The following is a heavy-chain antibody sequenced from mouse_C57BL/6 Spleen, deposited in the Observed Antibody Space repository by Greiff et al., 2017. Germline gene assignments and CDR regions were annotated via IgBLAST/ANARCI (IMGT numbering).Heavy chain of an antibody. Sequence: VMLVESGAELARPGASVKLSCKASGYTFTSYGISWVKQRTEQGLEWIGEIYPRSGNTYYNEKFKGKATLTADKSSSTAYMELRSLTSEDSAVYFCARGSSYWYFDVWGTGTTVTVSS. CDR1: GYTFTSYG. D-gene: IGHD1-1*01. V-gene: IGHV1-81*01. J-gene: IGHJ1*03. CDR3: ARGSSYWYFDV. CDR2: IYPRSGNT.